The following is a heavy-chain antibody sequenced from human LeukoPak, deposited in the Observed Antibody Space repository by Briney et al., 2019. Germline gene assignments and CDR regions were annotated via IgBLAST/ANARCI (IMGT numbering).Heavy chain of an antibody. CDR2: IYYSGST. D-gene: IGHD3-22*01. Sequence: SETLSLTCTVSGYSISSGFYWGWIRQPPGKGLEWIGSIYYSGSTYYNPSLKSRVTISVDTSKNQFSLKLSSVTAADTAVYYCARTPIYYFDNSGYYNWGQGTLVTVSS. CDR1: GYSISSGFY. V-gene: IGHV4-38-2*02. J-gene: IGHJ4*02. CDR3: ARTPIYYFDNSGYYN.